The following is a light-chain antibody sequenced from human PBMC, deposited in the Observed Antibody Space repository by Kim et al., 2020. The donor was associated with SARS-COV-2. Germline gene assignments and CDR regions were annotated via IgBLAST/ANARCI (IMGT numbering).Light chain of an antibody. Sequence: SVSPGQTASTTCCGNNLGNKDACWYQQKPGQSPVLVIYKDSKRPSGTPKRFSGSNSGNTATLTISGTQAMDEADYYCQVWDSSTVVFGTGTKLTVL. CDR1: NLGNKD. CDR3: QVWDSSTVV. CDR2: KDS. V-gene: IGLV3-1*01. J-gene: IGLJ2*01.